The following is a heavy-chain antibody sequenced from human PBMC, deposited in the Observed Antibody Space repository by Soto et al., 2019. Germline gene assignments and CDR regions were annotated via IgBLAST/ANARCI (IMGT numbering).Heavy chain of an antibody. D-gene: IGHD3-16*01. CDR2: IWNDGSNK. Sequence: QVQLVESGGGVVQPGRSLRLSCAASGFTFSVYGMHWVRQAPGKGLEWVAVIWNDGSNKYYGDSVKGRFTISRDNSKSTLVLHMNSLRADDTAVYYCARAVGPYDYWCQGTVVTVSS. CDR3: ARAVGPYDY. V-gene: IGHV3-33*01. J-gene: IGHJ4*02. CDR1: GFTFSVYG.